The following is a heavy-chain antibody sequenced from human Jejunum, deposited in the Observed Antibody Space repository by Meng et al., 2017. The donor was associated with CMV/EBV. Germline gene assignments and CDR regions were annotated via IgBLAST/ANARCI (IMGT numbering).Heavy chain of an antibody. CDR2: ITTTGSST. CDR1: GFTLDNNA. D-gene: IGHD6-19*01. CDR3: ARDRAGSGWSDFDS. Sequence: ASGFTLDNNAMHWVRQAPGKGLEYVSSITTTGSSTYYASSVKGRFTISRDNSKNTLYLQMGSLRADDMAVYYCARDRAGSGWSDFDSWGQGTLVTVSS. J-gene: IGHJ4*02. V-gene: IGHV3-64*01.